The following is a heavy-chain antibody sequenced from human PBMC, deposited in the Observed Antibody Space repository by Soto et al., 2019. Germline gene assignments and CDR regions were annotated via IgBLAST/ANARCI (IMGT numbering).Heavy chain of an antibody. Sequence: QVQLQESGPGLVKPSETLSLTCAVSGDSISSYYCMWIRQPPGKGLESIGYLYYGRSANYNPSLKRQVTLSVDTSTNQCALTLSSMTAADTAVYYCPLGSRAVVPEYWGQGALVTGSA. J-gene: IGHJ4*02. CDR3: PLGSRAVVPEY. D-gene: IGHD2-15*01. CDR2: LYYGRSA. V-gene: IGHV4-59*12. CDR1: GDSISSYY.